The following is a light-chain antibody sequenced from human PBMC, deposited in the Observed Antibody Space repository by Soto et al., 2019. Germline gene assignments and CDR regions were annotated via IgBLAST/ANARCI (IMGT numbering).Light chain of an antibody. CDR2: GAS. CDR1: QSVSSN. J-gene: IGKJ5*01. CDR3: QQYNNWPPIT. Sequence: EIVLPQSPATLSLSSGERSTLSCRASQSVSSNLAWYQQKPCQAPRLLIYGASTRATGIPARFSGSGSGTEFTLTISSLQSEDFAVYYCQQYNNWPPITFGQGTRLEIK. V-gene: IGKV3-15*01.